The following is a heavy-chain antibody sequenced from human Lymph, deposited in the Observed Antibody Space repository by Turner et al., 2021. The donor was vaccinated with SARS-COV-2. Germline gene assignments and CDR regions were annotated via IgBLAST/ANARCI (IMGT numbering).Heavy chain of an antibody. CDR1: GFTFRSYS. J-gene: IGHJ6*02. V-gene: IGHV3-48*02. Sequence: EVQLVESGGGLVQPGGSLRLSCPASGFTFRSYSMNWVRQPAWKGLEGVSYSSISSSTIYYADAVKSRFTITREDDKNTLYLQMNSMRDEDTAVYYCARGRGGYGAYYYGMDVWGQGTTVTVSS. D-gene: IGHD2-15*01. CDR3: ARGRGGYGAYYYGMDV. CDR2: SSISSSTI.